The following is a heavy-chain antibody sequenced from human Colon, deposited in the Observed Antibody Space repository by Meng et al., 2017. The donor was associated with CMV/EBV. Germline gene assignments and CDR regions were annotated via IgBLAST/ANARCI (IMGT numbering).Heavy chain of an antibody. Sequence: ASVKVSCKASGFTFTGYYMQWVRQAPGQGLEWMGWINPNNGETLYAQDFQGRVTMTRDTSINTYYMELSGLTSDDTAVYYCARGKSAQFLVEGLFDPWGQGTLVTVSS. D-gene: IGHD3-10*01. CDR2: INPNNGET. CDR3: ARGKSAQFLVEGLFDP. V-gene: IGHV1-2*02. CDR1: GFTFTGYY. J-gene: IGHJ5*02.